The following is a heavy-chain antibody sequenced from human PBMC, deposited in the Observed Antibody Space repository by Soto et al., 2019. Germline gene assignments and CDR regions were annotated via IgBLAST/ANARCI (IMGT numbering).Heavy chain of an antibody. CDR2: IIPIFGTA. Sequence: ASVKASCKASGGTFSSYAISWLRQAPGQGIEWMGGIIPIFGTANYAQKFQGRVTITADESTSTAYMELSSLRSEDTAGYYCARCQRDYYYYGMVVRGPGPTLAVSS. CDR1: GGTFSSYA. J-gene: IGHJ6*02. V-gene: IGHV1-69*13. CDR3: ARCQRDYYYYGMVV. D-gene: IGHD6-25*01.